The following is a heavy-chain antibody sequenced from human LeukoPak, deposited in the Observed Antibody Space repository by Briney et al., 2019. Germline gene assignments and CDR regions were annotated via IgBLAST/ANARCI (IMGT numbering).Heavy chain of an antibody. CDR1: GYSFTSYW. CDR3: ARVNEGYCSGGSCYRGLFDY. CDR2: IYPGESDT. Sequence: GESLKISWKGSGYSFTSYWIGWVRQMPGEGLEWMGIIYPGESDTRYSPSYQRQVTIRADKSISTAYLQWSRLTASDTAMYYCARVNEGYCSGGSCYRGLFDYWGQGTLVTVSS. V-gene: IGHV5-51*01. D-gene: IGHD2-15*01. J-gene: IGHJ4*02.